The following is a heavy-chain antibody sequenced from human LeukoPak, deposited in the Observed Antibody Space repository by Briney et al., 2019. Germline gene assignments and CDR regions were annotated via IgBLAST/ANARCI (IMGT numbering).Heavy chain of an antibody. CDR2: ISYDGSNK. D-gene: IGHD4-17*01. V-gene: IGHV3-30*18. J-gene: IGHJ4*02. CDR3: AKATDYGPPPPDY. Sequence: GGSLRLSCAASGFTVANDRMHWVRQAPGKGLEWVAVISYDGSNKYYADSVKGRFTISRDNSKNTLYLQMNSLRAEDTAVYYCAKATDYGPPPPDYWGQGTLVTVSS. CDR1: GFTVANDR.